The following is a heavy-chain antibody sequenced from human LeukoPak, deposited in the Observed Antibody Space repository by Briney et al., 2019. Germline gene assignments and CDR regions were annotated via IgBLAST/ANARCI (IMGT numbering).Heavy chain of an antibody. CDR2: INPHSGDT. V-gene: IGHV1-2*06. J-gene: IGHJ5*02. Sequence: ASVKVSCKASGYRFTGYYIHWVRQAPGQGLEWMGRINPHSGDTTYAQKFHGRGTLTTDTSISTAYMELGRLRYDDTAVYYCARDESGHWFDPWGQGSLVTVSS. CDR1: GYRFTGYY. CDR3: ARDESGHWFDP.